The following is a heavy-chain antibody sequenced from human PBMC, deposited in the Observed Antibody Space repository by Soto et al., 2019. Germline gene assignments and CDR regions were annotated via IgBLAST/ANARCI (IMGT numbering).Heavy chain of an antibody. Sequence: EVQLVESGGGLVQPGRSLRLSCAASGFTFDDYAMHWVRQAPGKGLEWVSGISWHSGSIGYADSVKGRFTISRDNAKNSLYLQMNRLRAEDTALYYCAKDPVALLWFGASDYWGQGPLFTVSS. J-gene: IGHJ4*02. D-gene: IGHD3-10*01. CDR2: ISWHSGSI. CDR1: GFTFDDYA. V-gene: IGHV3-9*01. CDR3: AKDPVALLWFGASDY.